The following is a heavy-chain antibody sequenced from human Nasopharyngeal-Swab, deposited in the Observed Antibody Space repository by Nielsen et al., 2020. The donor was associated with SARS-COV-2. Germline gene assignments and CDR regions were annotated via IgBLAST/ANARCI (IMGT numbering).Heavy chain of an antibody. CDR2: INSDGSST. V-gene: IGHV3-74*01. CDR3: TRGANGYNFGYYYYGMDV. D-gene: IGHD5-24*01. J-gene: IGHJ6*02. Sequence: VRQAPGKGLVWVSRINSDGSSTSYADSVKGRFTISRDNAKNTLYLQMNNLRAEDTAVYYCTRGANGYNFGYYYYGMDVWGQGTTVTVSS.